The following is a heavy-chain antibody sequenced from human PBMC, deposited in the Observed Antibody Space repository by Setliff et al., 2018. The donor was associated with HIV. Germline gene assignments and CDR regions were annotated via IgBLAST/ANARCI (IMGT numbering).Heavy chain of an antibody. Sequence: PSETLSLTCDVSGFSISSRYYWAWIRQAPGKGLEWIGRIYTSGSTNYNPSLKSRVTISVDTSKNHFSLKLRSVTAADTAVYYCAQLGMVDDFDYWGQGTLVTVSS. J-gene: IGHJ4*02. CDR1: GFSISSRYY. CDR2: IYTSGST. CDR3: AQLGMVDDFDY. V-gene: IGHV4-38-2*01. D-gene: IGHD1-1*01.